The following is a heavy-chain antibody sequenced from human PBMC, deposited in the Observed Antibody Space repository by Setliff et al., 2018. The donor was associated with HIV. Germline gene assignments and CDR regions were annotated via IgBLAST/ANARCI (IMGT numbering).Heavy chain of an antibody. CDR1: GGSFSGYH. D-gene: IGHD2-15*01. J-gene: IGHJ6*03. CDR2: INHSGRT. CDR3: ARVSITYWYSIPTFYYYYMDV. Sequence: SETLSLTCAVYGGSFSGYHWNWIRQPPGKGLEWIGEINHSGRTNYNPSLKSRVTVSVDTSKNQFSLKLRSVTAADTAMYYCARVSITYWYSIPTFYYYYMDVWGKGTKVTVSS. V-gene: IGHV4-34*01.